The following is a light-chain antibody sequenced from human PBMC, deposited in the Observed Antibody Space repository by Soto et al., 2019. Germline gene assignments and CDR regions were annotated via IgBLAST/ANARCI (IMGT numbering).Light chain of an antibody. J-gene: IGLJ1*01. CDR2: QVT. V-gene: IGLV2-14*01. Sequence: QSVLTQPASVSGSPGQSITISCTGASSDLAIYNYVSWYQQQPGKAPKLMIYQVTNRPSGVSNRFSGSRSGNTASLTISGPQDEEEAEHYCSSYKDRSNYVFGTGTKVTV. CDR1: SSDLAIYNY. CDR3: SSYKDRSNYV.